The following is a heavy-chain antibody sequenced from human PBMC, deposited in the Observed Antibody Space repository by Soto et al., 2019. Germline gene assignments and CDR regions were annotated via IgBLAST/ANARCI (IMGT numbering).Heavy chain of an antibody. V-gene: IGHV3-21*01. Sequence: PGGSLRLSCAASGFTFSAYSINWVRQAPGKGLDWVSSISSTSSVIFYAESVRGRFTISRDNAKNSLYLQMNGLRAEDTAVYYCVRGGSGATSADLFDAWGQGTLVTV. D-gene: IGHD3-10*01. CDR1: GFTFSAYS. J-gene: IGHJ3*01. CDR2: ISSTSSVI. CDR3: VRGGSGATSADLFDA.